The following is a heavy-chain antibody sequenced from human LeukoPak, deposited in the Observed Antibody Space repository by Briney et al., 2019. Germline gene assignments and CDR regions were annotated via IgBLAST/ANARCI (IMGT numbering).Heavy chain of an antibody. V-gene: IGHV3-30-3*01. D-gene: IGHD3-10*01. CDR1: GFTFSSYA. CDR2: ISYDGSNK. CDR3: ARIHYGSGSPSLFDY. J-gene: IGHJ4*02. Sequence: GRSLRLSCAASGFTFSSYAMHWVRQAPGKGLEWVAVISYDGSNKYYADSVKGRFTISRDNSKNTLYLQMNSLRAEDTAVYYCARIHYGSGSPSLFDYWGQGTLVTVSS.